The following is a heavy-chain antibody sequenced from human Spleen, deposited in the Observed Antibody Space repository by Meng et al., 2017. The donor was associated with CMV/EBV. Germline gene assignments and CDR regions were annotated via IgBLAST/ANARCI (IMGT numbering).Heavy chain of an antibody. CDR1: GFLFSDYY. V-gene: IGHV3-11*01. J-gene: IGHJ4*02. Sequence: LSCAGSGFLFSDYYIHWIRQAPGKGLEWVSYISSGSTTYYADSVKGRFTISRDNAKNSLYLQMNSLRAEDTAVYYCARDSGWSHFDYWGQGTLVTVSS. CDR3: ARDSGWSHFDY. CDR2: ISSGSTT. D-gene: IGHD6-19*01.